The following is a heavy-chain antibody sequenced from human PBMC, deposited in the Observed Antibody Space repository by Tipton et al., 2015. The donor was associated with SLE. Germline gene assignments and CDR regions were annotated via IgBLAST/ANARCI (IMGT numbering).Heavy chain of an antibody. Sequence: TLSLTCAVYGGSFSGDYWSCIRQPPGKGLEWIGEINHSGSTNYNPSLKSRVTISVDTSKNQFSLKLSSVTAADTAVYYCARLLPSGFHYYYYYMDVWGKGTTVTVSS. CDR2: INHSGST. J-gene: IGHJ6*03. CDR1: GGSFSGDY. D-gene: IGHD3-22*01. CDR3: ARLLPSGFHYYYYYMDV. V-gene: IGHV4-34*01.